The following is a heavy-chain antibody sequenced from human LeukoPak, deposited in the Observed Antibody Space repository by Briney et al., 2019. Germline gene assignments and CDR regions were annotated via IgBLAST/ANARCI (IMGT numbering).Heavy chain of an antibody. Sequence: ASVKVSCKASGYTFTSYAMHWVRQAPGQRLEWMGWINAGNGNTKYSQKFQGRVTITRDTSASTAYMELSSLRSDDTAVYYCARDLRVVRGVIISGFDYWGQGTLVTVPS. CDR3: ARDLRVVRGVIISGFDY. J-gene: IGHJ4*02. CDR1: GYTFTSYA. CDR2: INAGNGNT. D-gene: IGHD3-10*01. V-gene: IGHV1-3*01.